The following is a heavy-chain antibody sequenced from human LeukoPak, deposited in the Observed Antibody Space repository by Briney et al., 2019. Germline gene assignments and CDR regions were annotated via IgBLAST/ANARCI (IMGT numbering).Heavy chain of an antibody. V-gene: IGHV4-59*01. J-gene: IGHJ6*03. CDR1: GGSISNYY. CDR3: ASSIVVVPAAMDYYYMDV. CDR2: IYYSGST. Sequence: SETLSLTCTVSGGSISNYYWNWIRQPPGKGLEWIGSIYYSGSTNYNPSLKSRVTISVDTSKNQFSLKLSSVTAADTAVYYCASSIVVVPAAMDYYYMDVWGKGTTVTVSS. D-gene: IGHD2-2*01.